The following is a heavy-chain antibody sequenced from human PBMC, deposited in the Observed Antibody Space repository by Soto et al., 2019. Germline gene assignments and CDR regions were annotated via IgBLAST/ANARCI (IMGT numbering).Heavy chain of an antibody. CDR2: IYDSGSS. CDR3: ARGGARWPGYFES. Sequence: SSETLSLTSSVTGGHISGDYYRSLIRQSPEQGPECIGYIYDSGSSYSNPALQSRLSMSLNPSKYRCSLNLRSVTDADTAVYCCARGGARWPGYFESWGQGDLVT. D-gene: IGHD2-15*01. CDR1: GGHISGDYY. V-gene: IGHV4-30-4*08. J-gene: IGHJ4*02.